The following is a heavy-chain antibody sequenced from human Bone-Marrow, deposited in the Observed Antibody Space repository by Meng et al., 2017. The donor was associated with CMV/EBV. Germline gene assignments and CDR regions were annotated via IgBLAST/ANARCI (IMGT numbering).Heavy chain of an antibody. CDR2: ISGGGGST. J-gene: IGHJ6*02. V-gene: IGHV3-23*01. Sequence: GGSLRLSCAASGFTFSSFAMSWVRQAPGKGLEWVSTISGGGGSTFYADSVKGRFTISRDNSKNTLYLQMNSLRVEDTAVYYCASPASTYYDFWSGYYLPLDVWGQGTTVTVSS. D-gene: IGHD3-3*01. CDR1: GFTFSSFA. CDR3: ASPASTYYDFWSGYYLPLDV.